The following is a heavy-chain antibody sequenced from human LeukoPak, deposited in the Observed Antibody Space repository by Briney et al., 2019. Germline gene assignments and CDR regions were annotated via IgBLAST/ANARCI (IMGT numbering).Heavy chain of an antibody. Sequence: GGSQRLSCAASGFTVSTIYMTWVRQAPGKGLEWVSIIYSGGNTYYADSVKGRFTISRDNSKNTLYLQMNSLRVEDTAVYYCARGYGDHVGPFYFQHWGQGALVTFSS. CDR2: IYSGGNT. CDR3: ARGYGDHVGPFYFQH. CDR1: GFTVSTIY. D-gene: IGHD4-17*01. J-gene: IGHJ1*01. V-gene: IGHV3-66*01.